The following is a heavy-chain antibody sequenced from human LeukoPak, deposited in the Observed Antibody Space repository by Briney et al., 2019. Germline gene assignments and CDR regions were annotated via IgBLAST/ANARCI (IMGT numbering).Heavy chain of an antibody. D-gene: IGHD2-21*02. Sequence: SETLSLTCAVNGGAFSDNYWSWIRQPPGKGLEWIGEINHIGTTKYNPSLMRRVTISVDKSKNQFSLKLSSVTAADTAVYYCAGAHCGGDCYSGRAFDIWGQGTMVTVSS. CDR2: INHIGTT. CDR1: GGAFSDNY. CDR3: AGAHCGGDCYSGRAFDI. V-gene: IGHV4-34*01. J-gene: IGHJ3*02.